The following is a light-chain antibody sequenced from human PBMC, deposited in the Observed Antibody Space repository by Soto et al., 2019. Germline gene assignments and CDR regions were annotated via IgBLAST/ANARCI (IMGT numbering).Light chain of an antibody. CDR1: SSDIGTYNY. CDR3: NSYTSSSTLDV. Sequence: QSALTQPASVSGSPGQSITISCTGTSSDIGTYNYVYWYQQNPGKAPKLMLYEVSNRPSGVSNRFFGSKSGNTASLTISGLQAEDEAYYFCNSYTSSSTLDVFGTGTKLTVL. V-gene: IGLV2-14*01. J-gene: IGLJ1*01. CDR2: EVS.